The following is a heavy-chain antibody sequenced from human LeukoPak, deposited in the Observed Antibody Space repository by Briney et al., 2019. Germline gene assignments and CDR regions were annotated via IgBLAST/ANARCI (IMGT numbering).Heavy chain of an antibody. CDR2: FDPEDGET. J-gene: IGHJ6*02. CDR1: GYTLTELS. Sequence: WASVKVSCKVSGYTLTELSMHWVRQAPGKGREWMGGFDPEDGETIYAQKFQGRVTMTEDTSTDTAYMELSSLRSEDTAVYYCATGTDDYYYYGMDVWGQGTTVTVSS. V-gene: IGHV1-24*01. CDR3: ATGTDDYYYYGMDV.